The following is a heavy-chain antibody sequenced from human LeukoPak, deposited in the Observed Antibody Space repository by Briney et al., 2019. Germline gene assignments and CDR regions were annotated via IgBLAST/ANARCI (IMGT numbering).Heavy chain of an antibody. J-gene: IGHJ4*02. V-gene: IGHV1-2*02. Sequence: ASVKVSCKASGYTFTGYYMHWARQAPGQGLEWMGWINPNSGGTNYAQKFQGRVTMTRDTSISTAYMELSRLRSDDTAVYYCARDLVVVTAIFDYWGQGTLVTVSS. CDR2: INPNSGGT. CDR1: GYTFTGYY. CDR3: ARDLVVVTAIFDY. D-gene: IGHD2-21*02.